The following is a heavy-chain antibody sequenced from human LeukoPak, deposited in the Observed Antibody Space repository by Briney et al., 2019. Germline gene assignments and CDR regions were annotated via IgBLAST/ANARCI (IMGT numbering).Heavy chain of an antibody. CDR1: GFTFSSYG. CDR3: ASAPYSNYFD. Sequence: GGSLRLSCAASGFTFSSYGMHWVRQAPGKGLEWVVFIRYDGSNKYYADSVKGRFTISRDNAKNTLYLQMNSLRAEDTAVYYCASAPYSNYFDWGQGTLVTVSS. D-gene: IGHD4-11*01. CDR2: IRYDGSNK. V-gene: IGHV3-30*02. J-gene: IGHJ4*02.